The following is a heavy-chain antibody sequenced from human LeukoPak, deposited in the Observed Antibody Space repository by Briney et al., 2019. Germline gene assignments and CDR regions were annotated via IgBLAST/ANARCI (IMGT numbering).Heavy chain of an antibody. CDR1: GFTFSSYW. CDR3: ARDGSFRSWYSDY. CDR2: IKQDGSEK. J-gene: IGHJ4*02. Sequence: GGSLRLSCAASGFTFSSYWMSWVRQAPGKGLEWVANIKQDGSEKYYVDSVKGRFTISRDNAKNSLYLQMNSLRAEDTAVYYCARDGSFRSWYSDYWGQGTLVTVSS. V-gene: IGHV3-7*01. D-gene: IGHD2-15*01.